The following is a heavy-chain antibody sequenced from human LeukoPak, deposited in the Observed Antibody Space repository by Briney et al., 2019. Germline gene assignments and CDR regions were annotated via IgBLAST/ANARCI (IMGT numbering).Heavy chain of an antibody. CDR1: GFTFSSYS. CDR3: ALYDFWSGYIEARDYFDY. Sequence: GGSLRLSCAASGFTFSSYSMNWVRQAPGKGLEWVSSISSSSSYIYYADSVKGRFTISRDNAKNSLYLQMNSLRAEDTAVYYCALYDFWSGYIEARDYFDYWGQGTLVTVSS. J-gene: IGHJ4*02. V-gene: IGHV3-21*01. CDR2: ISSSSSYI. D-gene: IGHD3-3*01.